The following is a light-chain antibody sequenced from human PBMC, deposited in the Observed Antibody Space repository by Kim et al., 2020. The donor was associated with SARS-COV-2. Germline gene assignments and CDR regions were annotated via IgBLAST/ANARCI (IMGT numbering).Light chain of an antibody. Sequence: EVVLTQSPGTLSLSPGERATLSCRASQSVGSNLAWYQQKPGQAPRLLIFGASSRTTGIPDRFSGSGSGTDFTLTISRLEPEDFAVYSCQQYGSSPRTFGQGTKLEI. V-gene: IGKV3-20*01. CDR2: GAS. J-gene: IGKJ2*01. CDR3: QQYGSSPRT. CDR1: QSVGSN.